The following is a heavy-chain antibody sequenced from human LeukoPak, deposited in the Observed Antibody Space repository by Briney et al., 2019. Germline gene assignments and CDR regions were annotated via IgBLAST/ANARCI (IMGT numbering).Heavy chain of an antibody. D-gene: IGHD3-22*01. CDR3: ARGPYYYDSSGYYFRFSNWFDP. Sequence: ASVKVSCKASGYTFTGYYMHWVRQAPGQGLEWMGWINPNSGGTNYAQKFRGRVTMTRDTSISTAYMELSRLRSDDTAVYYCARGPYYYDSSGYYFRFSNWFDPWGQGTLVTVSS. CDR1: GYTFTGYY. V-gene: IGHV1-2*02. J-gene: IGHJ5*02. CDR2: INPNSGGT.